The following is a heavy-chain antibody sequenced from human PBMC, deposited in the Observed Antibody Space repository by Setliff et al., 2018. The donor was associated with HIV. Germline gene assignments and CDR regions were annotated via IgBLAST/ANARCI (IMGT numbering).Heavy chain of an antibody. CDR1: AFSLTSTRVA. J-gene: IGHJ3*02. CDR3: ARRTPPGTSDAFDI. Sequence: SGPAGEPTQTLTLTCTFSAFSLTSTRVAVGWIRQPPGKALEWLALIYWDDDKHYTPSLKSRLTITKDTSKNQVVLTMTNMDPVDTAMYYCARRTPPGTSDAFDIWGQGTMVTVSS. D-gene: IGHD2-15*01. CDR2: IYWDDDK. V-gene: IGHV2-5*02.